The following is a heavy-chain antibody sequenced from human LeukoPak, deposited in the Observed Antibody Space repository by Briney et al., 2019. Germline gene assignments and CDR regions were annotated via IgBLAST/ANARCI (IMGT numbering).Heavy chain of an antibody. CDR3: AREGTRGASGSYSW. CDR1: GFTFSSYG. V-gene: IGHV3-30*03. D-gene: IGHD1-26*01. J-gene: IGHJ4*02. Sequence: GGSLRLSCAASGFTFSSYGMHWVRQAPGKGLEWVAVISYDGSNKYYADSVKGRFTISRDNSKNTLYLQMNSLRAEDTAVYYCAREGTRGASGSYSWWGQGTLVTVSS. CDR2: ISYDGSNK.